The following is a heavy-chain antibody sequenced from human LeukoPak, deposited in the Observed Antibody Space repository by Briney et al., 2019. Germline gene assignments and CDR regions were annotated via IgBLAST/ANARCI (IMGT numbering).Heavy chain of an antibody. CDR1: GGSISSGSYY. V-gene: IGHV4-61*02. D-gene: IGHD3-22*01. Sequence: SQTLSLTCTVSGGSISSGSYYWSWIRQPAGKGLEWIGRIYTSGSTNYNPSLKSRVTISVDTSKNQFSLKLSSVTAADTAVYYCASTPYDSSGYYHEPFDYWGQGTLVTVSS. CDR2: IYTSGST. J-gene: IGHJ4*02. CDR3: ASTPYDSSGYYHEPFDY.